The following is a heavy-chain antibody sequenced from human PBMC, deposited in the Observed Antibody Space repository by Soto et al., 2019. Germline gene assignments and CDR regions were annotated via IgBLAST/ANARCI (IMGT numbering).Heavy chain of an antibody. J-gene: IGHJ6*02. CDR2: IIPILGIA. D-gene: IGHD3-10*01. CDR3: ASLMSSGYYYGMDV. CDR1: GGTFSSYT. V-gene: IGHV1-69*02. Sequence: QVQLVQSGPEVKKPGSSVKVSCKASGGTFSSYTISWVRQAPGQGLEWMGRIIPILGIANYAQKFQGRVTITADKSTSTAYMELSSLRSEDTAVYYCASLMSSGYYYGMDVWGQGTTVTVSS.